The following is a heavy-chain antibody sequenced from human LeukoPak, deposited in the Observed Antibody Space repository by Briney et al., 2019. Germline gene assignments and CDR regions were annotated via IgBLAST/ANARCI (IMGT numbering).Heavy chain of an antibody. CDR3: ARDVGSDF. CDR1: GFTFSAYY. Sequence: GGSLRLSCAASGFTFSAYYMTWIRQAPGEGLQWVSYISDSGTTVEYTDSVKGRFTISRDNAKNALYLQMSSLRVEDTGIYYCARDVGSDFWGQGTLVSVSS. V-gene: IGHV3-11*04. J-gene: IGHJ4*02. CDR2: ISDSGTTV.